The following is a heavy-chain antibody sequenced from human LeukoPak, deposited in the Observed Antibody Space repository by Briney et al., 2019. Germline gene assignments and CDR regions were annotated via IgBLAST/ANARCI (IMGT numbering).Heavy chain of an antibody. CDR1: GFSLSTSGM. V-gene: IGHV4-38-2*02. CDR2: VYHSGST. D-gene: IGHD4-17*01. Sequence: SGPALVKPTQTLTLTCTFSGFSLSTSGMCVSWIRQPPGKGLEWIGNVYHSGSTYYNASLKSRVTISVDTSKNQFSLKLTSVTAADTAVYYCAAKQTVTIDYWGQGTLVTVSS. J-gene: IGHJ4*02. CDR3: AAKQTVTIDY.